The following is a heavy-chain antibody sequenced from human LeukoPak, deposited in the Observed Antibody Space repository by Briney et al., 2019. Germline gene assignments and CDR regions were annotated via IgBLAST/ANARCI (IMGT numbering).Heavy chain of an antibody. J-gene: IGHJ4*02. CDR3: AVVVVAAAYVDY. Sequence: SETLSLTCTVSGGSISGSSYYWGWIRQPPGKGLEWIGSIYYSGSTYYNPSLKSRVTISVDTSKNQFSLKLSSVTAADTAVYYCAVVVVAAAYVDYWGQGTLVTVSS. V-gene: IGHV4-39*01. D-gene: IGHD2-15*01. CDR2: IYYSGST. CDR1: GGSISGSSYY.